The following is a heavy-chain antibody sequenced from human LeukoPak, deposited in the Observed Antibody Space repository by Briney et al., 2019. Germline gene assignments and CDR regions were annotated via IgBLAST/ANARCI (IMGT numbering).Heavy chain of an antibody. CDR2: IYPDDSDT. CDR1: RHSFHSQW. V-gene: IGHV5-51*01. CDR3: ARRGDSDFRID. J-gene: IGHJ4*02. D-gene: IGHD2-21*02. Sequence: GASLQISCKGPRHSFHSQWIGWVRPMPGKGLEWMGIIYPDDSDTRYSASFQGQVTISADKSISTAYLQWNSLEASDSAIYYCARRGDSDFRIDWGQGTLVTVSS.